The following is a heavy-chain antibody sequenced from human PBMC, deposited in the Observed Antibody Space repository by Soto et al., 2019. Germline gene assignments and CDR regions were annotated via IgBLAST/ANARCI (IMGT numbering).Heavy chain of an antibody. CDR3: AHTLVVVTAMPFDY. Sequence: QITLKESGPTLVKPTQTLTLTCTFSGFSLSTSGVGVGWIRQPPGKALEWLALIYWDDDKRYSPSLKSRLTITKDTSKNQVVLTMTNMDPVDTAPYYCAHTLVVVTAMPFDYWGQGNLVTVSS. D-gene: IGHD2-21*02. CDR1: GFSLSTSGVG. CDR2: IYWDDDK. V-gene: IGHV2-5*02. J-gene: IGHJ4*02.